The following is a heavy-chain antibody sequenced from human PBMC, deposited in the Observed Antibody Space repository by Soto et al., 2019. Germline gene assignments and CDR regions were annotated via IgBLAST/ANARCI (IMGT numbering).Heavy chain of an antibody. CDR3: ARDMRLVGGWFNWFDP. J-gene: IGHJ5*02. V-gene: IGHV1-69*06. D-gene: IGHD6-19*01. Sequence: QVQLVQSGAEVKKPGSSVKVSCKASGGTFSSYAISWVRQAPGQGLEWMGGIIPIFGTANYAQKFQGRVTITADKSTSTAYMELSSLRSEDTAVDYCARDMRLVGGWFNWFDPWGQGTLVTVSS. CDR2: IIPIFGTA. CDR1: GGTFSSYA.